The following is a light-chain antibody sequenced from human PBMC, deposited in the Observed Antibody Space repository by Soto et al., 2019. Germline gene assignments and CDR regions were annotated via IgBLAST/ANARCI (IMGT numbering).Light chain of an antibody. J-gene: IGKJ1*01. CDR3: EQYSSYWT. V-gene: IGKV1-5*01. CDR2: DAS. CDR1: QSISSW. Sequence: KMSLSLSTLSANVGDRVTITCRASQSISSWLAWYQQKPGKAPKLLIYDASSLESGVPSRFSGSGSGTEFTLTISTLQPDDFATYYCEQYSSYWTSGQR.